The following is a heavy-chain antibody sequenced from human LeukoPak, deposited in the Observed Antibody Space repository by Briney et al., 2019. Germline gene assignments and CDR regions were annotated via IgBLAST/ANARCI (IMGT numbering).Heavy chain of an antibody. V-gene: IGHV4-34*01. D-gene: IGHD5-18*01. J-gene: IGHJ4*01. CDR2: INRSGST. CDR3: AGSERGYTYGYLWNELPYYFDY. Sequence: SETLSLTCDVYGGSFRGYYWSWIRQPPGKGLEWIGEINRSGSTNYNPSLKSRVTISVDTSKNQFSLKLSSVTAADTAVYFCAGSERGYTYGYLWNELPYYFDYWGQGALVTVSS. CDR1: GGSFRGYY.